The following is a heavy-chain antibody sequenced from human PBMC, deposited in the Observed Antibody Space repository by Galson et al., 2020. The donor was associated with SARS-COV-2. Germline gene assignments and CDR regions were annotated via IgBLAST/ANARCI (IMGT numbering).Heavy chain of an antibody. V-gene: IGHV4-59*03. CDR3: ASSPGLTHFDP. J-gene: IGHJ5*02. CDR2: IYYSGTTDYGTT. CDR1: GAPMTSFY. Sequence: ETSETLSLTCTVSGAPMTSFYWSWIRQSPGKGLEWIGHIYYSGTTDYGTTDYNPSLKSRLTISVDTSKNQFSLRLISVTAADTAVYYCASSPGLTHFDPWGQGTLVTVSS.